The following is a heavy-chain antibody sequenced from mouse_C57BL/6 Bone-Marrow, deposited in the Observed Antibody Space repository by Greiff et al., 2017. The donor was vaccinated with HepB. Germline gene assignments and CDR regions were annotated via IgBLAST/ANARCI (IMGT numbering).Heavy chain of an antibody. V-gene: IGHV2-2*01. CDR2: IWSGGST. D-gene: IGHD2-4*01. CDR3: ARSACYDYAWFAY. CDR1: GFSLTSYG. Sequence: VQLQQSGPGLVQPSQSLSITCTVSGFSLTSYGVHWVRQSPGNGLEWLGVIWSGGSTDYNAAFISRLSIRNDNSKSQVFFKMNSLQADDTAIYYCARSACYDYAWFAYWGQGTLVTVSA. J-gene: IGHJ3*01.